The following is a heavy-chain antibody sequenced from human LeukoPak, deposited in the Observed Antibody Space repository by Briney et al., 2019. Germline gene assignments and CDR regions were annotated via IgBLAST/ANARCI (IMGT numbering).Heavy chain of an antibody. Sequence: GGSLRLSCTASGFTFSRYWMSWVRQAPGKGLEWVANIKQGGSEKYYVDSVKGRFTISRDNAKNSLYLQMNSLRAEDAAVYYCARGEAVAGTDYWGQGTLVTVSS. CDR2: IKQGGSEK. J-gene: IGHJ4*02. D-gene: IGHD6-19*01. CDR3: ARGEAVAGTDY. CDR1: GFTFSRYW. V-gene: IGHV3-7*01.